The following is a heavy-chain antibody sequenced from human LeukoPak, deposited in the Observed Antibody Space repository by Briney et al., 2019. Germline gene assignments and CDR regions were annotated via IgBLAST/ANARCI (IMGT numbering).Heavy chain of an antibody. CDR2: IRSKANSYAT. V-gene: IGHV3-73*01. CDR3: TRRGATGIGY. Sequence: GGSLRLSCAASGFTFSGSAMHWVRQAAGKGLEWVGRIRSKANSYATAYAASVKGRFTISRDDSKNTAYLQMNSLKTEDTAVYYCTRRGATGIGYWGQGTLVTVSS. J-gene: IGHJ4*02. D-gene: IGHD5-12*01. CDR1: GFTFSGSA.